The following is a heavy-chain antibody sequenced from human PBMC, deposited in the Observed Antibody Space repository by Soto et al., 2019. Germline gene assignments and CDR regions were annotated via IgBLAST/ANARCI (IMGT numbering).Heavy chain of an antibody. D-gene: IGHD1-26*01. V-gene: IGHV4-31*03. CDR1: GGSISSGGYY. J-gene: IGHJ5*02. Sequence: QVQLQESGPGLVKPSQTLSLTCTVSGGSISSGGYYWSWIRQHPGKGLEWIGYIYYSGSTYYNPSLKSRVTISVDPSKNQFSLKLSSVTAADTAVYYCARAGQARIGATAWFDPWGQGTLVTVSS. CDR3: ARAGQARIGATAWFDP. CDR2: IYYSGST.